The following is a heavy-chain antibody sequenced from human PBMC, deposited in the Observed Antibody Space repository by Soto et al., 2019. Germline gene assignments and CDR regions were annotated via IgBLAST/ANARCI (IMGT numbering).Heavy chain of an antibody. V-gene: IGHV5-51*01. Sequence: GESLKISCKGSGYSFTSYWIAWVRQVPGKGLELMGVIYPGDSDIRYSPSFQGQVTISADKSISTAYLQWSSLKASDSAMYFCARRYFYDSSYAYPANTHWSFDSWGQGTLVTVSS. J-gene: IGHJ5*01. CDR1: GYSFTSYW. CDR2: IYPGDSDI. D-gene: IGHD3-22*01. CDR3: ARRYFYDSSYAYPANTHWSFDS.